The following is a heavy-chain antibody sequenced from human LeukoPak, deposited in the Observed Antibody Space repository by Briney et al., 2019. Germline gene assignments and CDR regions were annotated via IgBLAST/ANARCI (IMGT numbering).Heavy chain of an antibody. CDR2: IYYSGST. Sequence: PSETLSLTCTVSGGSISSYYWSWIRQPPGKGLEWIGYIYYSGSTNYNPSLKSRVTISVDTSKNQFSLKLSSVTAADTAVYYCAGHSGSWVDFDYWGQGTLVTVSS. V-gene: IGHV4-59*08. J-gene: IGHJ4*02. CDR1: GGSISSYY. D-gene: IGHD1-26*01. CDR3: AGHSGSWVDFDY.